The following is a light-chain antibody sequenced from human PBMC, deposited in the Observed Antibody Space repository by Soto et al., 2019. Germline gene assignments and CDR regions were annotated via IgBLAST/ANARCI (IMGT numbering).Light chain of an antibody. V-gene: IGLV1-40*01. Sequence: QSVLTQPPSVSGAPGQSVTISCTGSSSNIGAGHDVHWYQQFPGTAPKVLIYGNNNRPSGVPDRFSGSKSGTSASLAITGLQAEDEADYYCSSYTSSSLVVFGTGTKVTVL. CDR1: SSNIGAGHD. J-gene: IGLJ1*01. CDR2: GNN. CDR3: SSYTSSSLVV.